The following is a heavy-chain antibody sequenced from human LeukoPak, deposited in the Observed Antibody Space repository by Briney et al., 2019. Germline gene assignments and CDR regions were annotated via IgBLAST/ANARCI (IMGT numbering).Heavy chain of an antibody. CDR1: GYTFTMYA. CDR3: ARGSGSYYYGAFDI. J-gene: IGHJ3*02. Sequence: VASVKVSCKASGYTFTMYAIHWVRQAPGQRLEWMGWINAGKGNTKYSQKFQGRVTITRDTSASTAYMELSSLRSEDTAVYYCARGSGSYYYGAFDIWGQGTMVTVSS. D-gene: IGHD1-26*01. V-gene: IGHV1-3*01. CDR2: INAGKGNT.